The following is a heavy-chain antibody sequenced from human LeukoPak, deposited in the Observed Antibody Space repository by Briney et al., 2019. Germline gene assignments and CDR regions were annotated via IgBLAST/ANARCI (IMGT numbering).Heavy chain of an antibody. CDR2: IKQDGSEK. V-gene: IGHV3-7*01. CDR3: ARDQHYYDSSGYPAFDI. CDR1: GFTFSSYW. Sequence: RTGGSLRLSCAASGFTFSSYWMSWVRQAPGKGLERVANIKQDGSEKYYVDSVKGRFTISRDNAKNSLYLQMNSLRAEDTAVYYCARDQHYYDSSGYPAFDIWGQGTMVTVSS. J-gene: IGHJ3*02. D-gene: IGHD3-22*01.